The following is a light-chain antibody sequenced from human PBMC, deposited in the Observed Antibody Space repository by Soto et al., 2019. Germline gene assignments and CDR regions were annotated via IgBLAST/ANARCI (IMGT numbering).Light chain of an antibody. J-gene: IGKJ1*01. Sequence: EIVMTQSPVTLSVSPGERATLSCRASQSVRSNLACYQQKPGQAPSLLIYGAFTRATGIPASFSGTWSGTEFTLTISSLQSEDFSLYYFQQYNDWPLTFGQGTKVDIK. CDR1: QSVRSN. CDR2: GAF. CDR3: QQYNDWPLT. V-gene: IGKV3-15*01.